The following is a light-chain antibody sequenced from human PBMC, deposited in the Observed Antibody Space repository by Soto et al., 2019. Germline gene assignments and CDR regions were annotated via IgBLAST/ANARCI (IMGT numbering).Light chain of an antibody. CDR2: DAS. J-gene: IGKJ4*01. Sequence: EIVLTQSPATLSLSPGERATLSCRASQSVSSYLAWYQQKPGQAPRLLIHDASNRATGIPARFSGSGSGTDFTLTISSLEPEDFAVYYCQQGLTFGGGTKVDIK. V-gene: IGKV3-11*01. CDR1: QSVSSY. CDR3: QQGLT.